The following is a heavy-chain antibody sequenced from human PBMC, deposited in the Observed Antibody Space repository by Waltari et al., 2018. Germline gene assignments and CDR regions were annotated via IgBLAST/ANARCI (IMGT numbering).Heavy chain of an antibody. CDR2: ISGSGGST. CDR1: GFTFSSYA. CDR3: AKVRIVHVGHFDY. J-gene: IGHJ4*02. Sequence: EVQLLESGGGLVQPGGSLKLYCAASGFTFSSYAMSWVRQAPGKGLEWVSAISGSGGSTYYADSVKGRFTICRDNSKNTLYLQMNSRRAEDTAVYYCAKVRIVHVGHFDYWGQGTLVTVSS. V-gene: IGHV3-23*01. D-gene: IGHD2-21*01.